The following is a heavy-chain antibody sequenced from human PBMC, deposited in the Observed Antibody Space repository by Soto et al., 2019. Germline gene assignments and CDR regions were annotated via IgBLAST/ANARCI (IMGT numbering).Heavy chain of an antibody. V-gene: IGHV1-69*12. D-gene: IGHD3-22*01. CDR3: ARPIQYYFDTSAQSAWFDP. J-gene: IGHJ5*02. CDR1: GGTFGSYA. CDR2: IIPIFSTP. Sequence: QVQLVQSGAEVKKPGSSVKVSCKTSGGTFGSYAISWVRQAPGQGLEWMGGIIPIFSTPNYAQKFQGRVTITADESTSTDYMELSSLRSEDTAVYYCARPIQYYFDTSAQSAWFDPWGQGTLVTVSS.